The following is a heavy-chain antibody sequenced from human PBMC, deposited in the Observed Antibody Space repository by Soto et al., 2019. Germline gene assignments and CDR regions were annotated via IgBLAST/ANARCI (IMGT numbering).Heavy chain of an antibody. Sequence: ASVKVSCKASGYTFTSYGISWVRQAPGQGLEWMGWISAYNGNTNYAQKLQGRVTMTTDTSTSTAYMELRSLRSDDTAAYYCARDFDNGYDSSGSPGFDIWGQGTMVTVSS. D-gene: IGHD3-22*01. CDR3: ARDFDNGYDSSGSPGFDI. CDR2: ISAYNGNT. CDR1: GYTFTSYG. J-gene: IGHJ3*02. V-gene: IGHV1-18*01.